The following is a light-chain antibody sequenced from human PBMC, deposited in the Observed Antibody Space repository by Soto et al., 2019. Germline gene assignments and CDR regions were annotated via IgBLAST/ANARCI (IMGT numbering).Light chain of an antibody. Sequence: DIQMTQSPSTLSGSVGDRVTITCRASQTISSWLAWYQQKPGKAPKLLIYKASTLKSGVPARFSGSGSGTEFTLTISRLQTDDFVTYSCQHYNSYSEAFGQGTKVELK. V-gene: IGKV1-5*03. CDR2: KAS. J-gene: IGKJ1*01. CDR3: QHYNSYSEA. CDR1: QTISSW.